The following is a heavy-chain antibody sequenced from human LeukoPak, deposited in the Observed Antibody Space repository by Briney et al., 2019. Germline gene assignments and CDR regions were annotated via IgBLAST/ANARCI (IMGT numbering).Heavy chain of an antibody. D-gene: IGHD3-22*01. V-gene: IGHV3-21*01. CDR1: GFTRSSYS. CDR3: ARAPRSHDSGGPRQRCYYYYGMDV. J-gene: IGHJ6*02. CDR2: ISSSSSYI. Sequence: PGGSLRLSCAASGFTRSSYSMNWVRQAPGKGLEWVSSISSSSSYIYYADSVKGRFTISRDNAKNSLYLQMNSLRAEDTAVYYCARAPRSHDSGGPRQRCYYYYGMDVWGQGTTVTVSS.